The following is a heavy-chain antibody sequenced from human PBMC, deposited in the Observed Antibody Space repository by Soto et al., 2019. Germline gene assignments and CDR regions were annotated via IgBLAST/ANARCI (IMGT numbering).Heavy chain of an antibody. D-gene: IGHD3-22*01. V-gene: IGHV4-30-4*01. CDR2: IYYSGST. CDR1: GGSISSGDYY. J-gene: IGHJ4*02. CDR3: ARAVPNQYDSSEN. Sequence: SETLSLTCTVSGGSISSGDYYWSWIRQPPGKGLEWIGYIYYSGSTYYNPSLKSRVTISVDTSKNQFSLKLSSVTAADTAVYYCARAVPNQYDSSENWGQGTLVTVSS.